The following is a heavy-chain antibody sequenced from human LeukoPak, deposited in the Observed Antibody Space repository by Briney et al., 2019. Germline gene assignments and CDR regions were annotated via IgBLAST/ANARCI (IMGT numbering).Heavy chain of an antibody. J-gene: IGHJ6*03. D-gene: IGHD3-10*01. CDR3: AREFAMVRGGNYYYYMDV. V-gene: IGHV4-4*07. Sequence: PSETLSLTCTVSGGSISSYYWSWIRQPAGKGLEWIGRIYTSGSTNYNPSLKSRVTISVDKSKNQFSLKLSSVTAADTAVYYCAREFAMVRGGNYYYYMDVWGKGTTVTVSS. CDR2: IYTSGST. CDR1: GGSISSYY.